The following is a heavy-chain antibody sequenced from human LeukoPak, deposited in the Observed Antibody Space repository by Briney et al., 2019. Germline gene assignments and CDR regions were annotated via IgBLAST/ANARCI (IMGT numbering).Heavy chain of an antibody. D-gene: IGHD4-17*01. Sequence: GGSLRLSCAASGFTFSSFAMNWVRHAPGKGREWVSHISSTGSSTDYPDSVKDRSTMSRDNSKNTMWLQMNSLRADDTAIYYCAKGGPTVLDAFDMWGQGTMVTVSS. CDR2: ISSTGSST. V-gene: IGHV3-23*01. J-gene: IGHJ3*02. CDR3: AKGGPTVLDAFDM. CDR1: GFTFSSFA.